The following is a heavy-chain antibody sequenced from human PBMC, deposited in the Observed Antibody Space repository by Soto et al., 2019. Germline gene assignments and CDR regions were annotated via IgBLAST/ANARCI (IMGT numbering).Heavy chain of an antibody. V-gene: IGHV3-30-3*01. Sequence: SGGSLRLSCAASGFTFSSYAMHWVRQAPGKGLVWVAVISYDGSNKYYADSVKSRFTISRDNSKNTLYLQMNSLRAEDTAVYYCARDEGVAVAGFFDYWGQGTLVTVSS. CDR1: GFTFSSYA. J-gene: IGHJ4*02. CDR3: ARDEGVAVAGFFDY. D-gene: IGHD6-19*01. CDR2: ISYDGSNK.